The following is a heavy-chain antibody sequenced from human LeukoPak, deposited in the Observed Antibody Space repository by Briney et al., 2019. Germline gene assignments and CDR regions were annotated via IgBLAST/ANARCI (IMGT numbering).Heavy chain of an antibody. V-gene: IGHV4-39*02. Sequence: SETLSLTCIVSGGSISSISSNNYHWGWIRQPPGKGLEWIGSIYYSGSTYYNPSLKSRVTISVDTSKNQFSLKLSSVAAADTALYYCAREMGVVTAHGIDVWGQGTTVTVSS. CDR1: GGSISSISSNNYH. CDR2: IYYSGST. D-gene: IGHD4-23*01. J-gene: IGHJ6*02. CDR3: AREMGVVTAHGIDV.